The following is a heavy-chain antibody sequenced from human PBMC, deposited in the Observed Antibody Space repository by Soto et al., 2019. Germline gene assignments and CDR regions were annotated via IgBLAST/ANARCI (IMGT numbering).Heavy chain of an antibody. J-gene: IGHJ4*02. CDR3: ARDGAVAGNINFDY. D-gene: IGHD6-19*01. V-gene: IGHV1-3*01. CDR2: INAGNGNT. Sequence: QVQLVQSGAEVKKPGASVKVSCKASGYTFTNYAIHWVRQAPGQRLEWMGWINAGNGNTKYSQKFQDRVTITRDTSASTAYMELSSLRSEDTAVYYCARDGAVAGNINFDYWGQGTLVTVSS. CDR1: GYTFTNYA.